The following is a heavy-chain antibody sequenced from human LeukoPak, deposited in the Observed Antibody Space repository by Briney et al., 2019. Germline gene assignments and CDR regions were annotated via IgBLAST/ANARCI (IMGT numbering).Heavy chain of an antibody. V-gene: IGHV1-69*13. CDR2: IIPIFGTT. J-gene: IGHJ3*02. CDR3: AREGSKGLSRADAFDI. CDR1: GGTFNSYT. Sequence: ASVKVSCKASGGTFNSYTISWVRQAPGQGLEWMGGIIPIFGTTNSAQKFQGRVTITADESTNTAYMELSSLRSEDTAVYYCAREGSKGLSRADAFDIWGQGKMVTVSS. D-gene: IGHD2/OR15-2a*01.